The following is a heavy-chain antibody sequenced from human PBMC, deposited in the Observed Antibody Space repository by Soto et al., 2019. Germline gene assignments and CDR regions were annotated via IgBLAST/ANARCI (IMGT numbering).Heavy chain of an antibody. J-gene: IGHJ4*02. Sequence: NLSLTCAVSGYSISSGYYWGWIRQPPGKGLEWIGKIYDSGSTYYNPSLRSRVTISVDTSKNQFSLKLSSVTAADTAVYYCARVGLYYDSSGYDYWGQGTLVTVSS. D-gene: IGHD3-22*01. CDR3: ARVGLYYDSSGYDY. CDR1: GYSISSGYY. V-gene: IGHV4-38-2*01. CDR2: IYDSGST.